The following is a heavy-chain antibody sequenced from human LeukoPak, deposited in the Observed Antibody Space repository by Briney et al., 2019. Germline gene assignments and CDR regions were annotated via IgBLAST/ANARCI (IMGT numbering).Heavy chain of an antibody. D-gene: IGHD3-3*01. CDR2: IYTSGST. CDR1: GGSISSYY. CDR3: ARMSYDFWSGYPLDFDI. V-gene: IGHV4-4*07. Sequence: SETLSLTCTVSGGSISSYYWSWIRQPAGKGLEWIGRIYTSGSTNYNPSLKSRVTMSVDTSKNQFSLKLSSVTAADTAVYYCARMSYDFWSGYPLDFDIWGQGTMVTVSS. J-gene: IGHJ3*02.